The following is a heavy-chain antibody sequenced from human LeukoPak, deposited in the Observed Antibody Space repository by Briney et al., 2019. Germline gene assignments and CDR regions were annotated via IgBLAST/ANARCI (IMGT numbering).Heavy chain of an antibody. D-gene: IGHD1-1*01. CDR3: ARSNWNGRNPYYFDY. Sequence: SVKVSCKASGGTFSSYAISWVRQAPGQGLEWMGGIIPIFGTANYAQKFQGRVTITTDEFTSTAYMELSSLRSEDTAVYYCARSNWNGRNPYYFDYWGQGTLVTVSS. V-gene: IGHV1-69*05. J-gene: IGHJ4*02. CDR1: GGTFSSYA. CDR2: IIPIFGTA.